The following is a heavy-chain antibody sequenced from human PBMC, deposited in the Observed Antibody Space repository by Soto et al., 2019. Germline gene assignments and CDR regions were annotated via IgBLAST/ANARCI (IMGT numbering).Heavy chain of an antibody. CDR1: GFTFSSYA. J-gene: IGHJ4*02. Sequence: EVQLLESGGGLVQPGGSLRLSCAASGFTFSSYAMSWVRQAPGKGLEWVSAISGSGGSAYYADSVKGRFTISRDNSKNTVYLQMNSLRAEDTAVYYCAKEPEDALWFGELPYWGQGTLFTVSS. V-gene: IGHV3-23*01. D-gene: IGHD3-10*01. CDR3: AKEPEDALWFGELPY. CDR2: ISGSGGSA.